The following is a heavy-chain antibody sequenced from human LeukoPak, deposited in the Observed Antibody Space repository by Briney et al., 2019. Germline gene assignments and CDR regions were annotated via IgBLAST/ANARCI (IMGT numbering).Heavy chain of an antibody. Sequence: GESLKISCKGSGYSFTSYWIGWVRQMPGKGLEWMGIIYPGDSDTRYSPSFRGQVTISADKSISTAYLQWSSLKASDTAMYYCARRGIAAAGTWDFDYWGQGTLVTVSS. V-gene: IGHV5-51*01. J-gene: IGHJ4*02. D-gene: IGHD6-13*01. CDR2: IYPGDSDT. CDR3: ARRGIAAAGTWDFDY. CDR1: GYSFTSYW.